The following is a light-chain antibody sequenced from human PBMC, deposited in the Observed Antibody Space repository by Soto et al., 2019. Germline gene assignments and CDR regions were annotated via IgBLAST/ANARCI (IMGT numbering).Light chain of an antibody. CDR3: KSYTRSSTYV. Sequence: QSALTQPASVSGSPGQSITISCTGTSSDVGVYNYVSWYQQHPGKAPKLMIYEVSNRPSGVSNRFSGSKSGNTASLTISGLQAEDEADYYCKSYTRSSTYVFGAGTKLTVL. J-gene: IGLJ1*01. V-gene: IGLV2-14*01. CDR1: SSDVGVYNY. CDR2: EVS.